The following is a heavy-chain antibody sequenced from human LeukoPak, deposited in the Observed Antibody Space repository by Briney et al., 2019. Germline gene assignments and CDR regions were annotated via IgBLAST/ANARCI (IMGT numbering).Heavy chain of an antibody. J-gene: IGHJ4*02. D-gene: IGHD2-15*01. CDR3: ARPDCSGSCSYYFHY. CDR1: GFSLSSYA. Sequence: GGSLRLSCAASGFSLSSYAMHWVRQAPGKGPEWMAVISYDGRNQYYADSVKGRFTIYSDISRNTLYLQMSSLRPEDTAVYYCARPDCSGSCSYYFHYWGQGALVTVSS. V-gene: IGHV3-30*15. CDR2: ISYDGRNQ.